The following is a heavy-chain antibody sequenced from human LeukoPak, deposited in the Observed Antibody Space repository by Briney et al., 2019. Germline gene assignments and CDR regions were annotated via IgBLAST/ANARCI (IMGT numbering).Heavy chain of an antibody. CDR3: ARRSAPASAEHNMDV. CDR2: IYPGDSDT. V-gene: IGHV5-51*01. J-gene: IGHJ6*02. D-gene: IGHD1/OR15-1a*01. Sequence: GESLKISCEASGYRFTNYWIGWVRQMPGKGLEWMGIIYPGDSDTRYSPSFQGQVTISADKSISTAYLQWSSLKASDTAIYYCARRSAPASAEHNMDVWGQGTTVSVSS. CDR1: GYRFTNYW.